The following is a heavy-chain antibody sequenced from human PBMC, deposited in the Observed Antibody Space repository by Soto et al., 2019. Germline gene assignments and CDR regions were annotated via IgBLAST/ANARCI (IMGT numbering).Heavy chain of an antibody. CDR2: VFYTGFT. J-gene: IGHJ4*02. Sequence: SETLSLTCAVSGGSISGSYYYWGWLRQSPGKGPEWIGSVFYTGFTSYNPSLESRVSVSVDTSKNQFSLKVTAVTAADTAMYYCARKAYYASGRINLFDSWGQGTLVTVSS. D-gene: IGHD3-10*01. CDR1: GGSISGSYYY. V-gene: IGHV4-39*01. CDR3: ARKAYYASGRINLFDS.